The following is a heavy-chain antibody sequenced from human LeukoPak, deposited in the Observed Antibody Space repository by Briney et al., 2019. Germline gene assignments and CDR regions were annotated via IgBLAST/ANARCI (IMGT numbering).Heavy chain of an antibody. Sequence: SETLSLTCAVYGGSFSGYYWSWIRQPPGKGLEWIGEINHSGSTNYNPSLKSRVTISVDTSKNQFSLKLSSVTAADTAVYYCARGRGPDYDFWSGYLNWFDPWGRGTLVTVSS. V-gene: IGHV4-34*01. CDR2: INHSGST. CDR1: GGSFSGYY. J-gene: IGHJ5*02. CDR3: ARGRGPDYDFWSGYLNWFDP. D-gene: IGHD3-3*01.